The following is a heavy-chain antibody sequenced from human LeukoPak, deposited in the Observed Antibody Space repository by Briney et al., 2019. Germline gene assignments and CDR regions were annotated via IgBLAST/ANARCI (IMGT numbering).Heavy chain of an antibody. CDR3: ARARRLVYYYYGMDV. CDR2: INHSGST. V-gene: IGHV4-34*01. CDR1: GGSFSGYY. J-gene: IGHJ6*02. D-gene: IGHD3-9*01. Sequence: SETLCLTCAVYGGSFSGYYWSWIRQPPGKGLEWIGEINHSGSTNYNPSLKSRVTISVDTSKNQFSLKLSSVTAADTAVYYCARARRLVYYYYGMDVWGQGTRVTVS.